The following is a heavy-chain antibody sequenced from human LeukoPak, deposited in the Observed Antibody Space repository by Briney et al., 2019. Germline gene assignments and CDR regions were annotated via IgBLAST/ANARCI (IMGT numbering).Heavy chain of an antibody. CDR3: AKDLSIPWFGELKGDY. Sequence: GGSLRLSCAASGFTFSNYWMSWVRQAPGKGLEWVANIKQDGSEKYYVDSVKGRFTISRDNAKNSLYLQMNSLRAEDTAVYYCAKDLSIPWFGELKGDYWGQGTLVTVSS. J-gene: IGHJ4*02. CDR2: IKQDGSEK. CDR1: GFTFSNYW. V-gene: IGHV3-7*01. D-gene: IGHD3-10*01.